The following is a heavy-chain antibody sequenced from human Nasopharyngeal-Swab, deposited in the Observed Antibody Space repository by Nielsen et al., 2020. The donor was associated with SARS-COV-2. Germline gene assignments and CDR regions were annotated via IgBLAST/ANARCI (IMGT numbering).Heavy chain of an antibody. J-gene: IGHJ4*02. CDR2: INPANGAT. V-gene: IGHV1-46*01. CDR1: GYTFSSYH. CDR3: ARDGGNCDGGSCYPRDY. Sequence: ASVKVPCKAFGYTFSSYHIHWVRRAPGQGLEWMGIINPANGATSNAQKFQGRVTLTRDTSTSTLYMEVSSLTSEDTAIYYCARDGGNCDGGSCYPRDYWGQGTLVTVSS. D-gene: IGHD2-15*01.